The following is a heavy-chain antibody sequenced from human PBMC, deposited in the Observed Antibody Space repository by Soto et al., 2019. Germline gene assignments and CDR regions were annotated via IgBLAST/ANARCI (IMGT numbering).Heavy chain of an antibody. CDR1: EFTFITYA. CDR3: AKAVVGDWYFDL. J-gene: IGHJ2*01. D-gene: IGHD6-19*01. Sequence: EVQLLESGGGLVQPGGSLRLSCAASEFTFITYAMSWVRQAPGKGLEWVSGISGSGGSTNYADSVKGRFTISRDNSKNRLYLQMNSLRAEDTAVYYCAKAVVGDWYFDLWGRGTLVTVSS. V-gene: IGHV3-23*01. CDR2: ISGSGGST.